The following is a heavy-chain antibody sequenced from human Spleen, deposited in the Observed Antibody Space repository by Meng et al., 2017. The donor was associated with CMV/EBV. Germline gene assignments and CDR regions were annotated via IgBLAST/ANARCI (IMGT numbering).Heavy chain of an antibody. V-gene: IGHV5-51*01. CDR3: ARRIVVAPAAQYYFDY. J-gene: IGHJ4*02. CDR2: IYPGDSEI. Sequence: GESLKISCKGSGYRFTSYWIGWVRQMPGKGLEWMGIIYPGDSEIRYSPSFQGQVTISADKSTNTAYLQWSSLKASDTAMYYCARRIVVAPAAQYYFDYWGQGTLVTVSS. D-gene: IGHD2-2*01. CDR1: GYRFTSYW.